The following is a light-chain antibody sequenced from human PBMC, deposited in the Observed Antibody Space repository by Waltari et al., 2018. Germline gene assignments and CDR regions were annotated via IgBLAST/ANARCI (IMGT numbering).Light chain of an antibody. CDR3: QQYNNWPKLT. J-gene: IGKJ4*01. V-gene: IGKV3-15*01. Sequence: EIVMTQSPATLSVSPGDRATLSCRASQSVSSNLAWYQQKPGQAPRLLIYDVSTRATGIPARFSGSGSGTDFTLTFSSLQSEDFAVYYCQQYNNWPKLTFGGGTKVDIK. CDR1: QSVSSN. CDR2: DVS.